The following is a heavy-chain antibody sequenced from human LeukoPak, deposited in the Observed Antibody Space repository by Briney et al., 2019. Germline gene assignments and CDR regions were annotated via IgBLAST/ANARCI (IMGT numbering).Heavy chain of an antibody. CDR3: ATDQDHGYFRQ. Sequence: GGSLRLSCVASGFTFRWYWMTWVRQAPGKKPEWVANIKEDGSEKYYDDSVRGRFTISRDNAKNTLYLDMNSLRAEDTAVFYCATDQDHGYFRQWGQGTLVIVSS. V-gene: IGHV3-7*01. CDR2: IKEDGSEK. CDR1: GFTFRWYW. D-gene: IGHD3-22*01. J-gene: IGHJ1*01.